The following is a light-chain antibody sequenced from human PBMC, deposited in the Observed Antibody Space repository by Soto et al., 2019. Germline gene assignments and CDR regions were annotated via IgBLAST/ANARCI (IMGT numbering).Light chain of an antibody. CDR1: ESLLHSDGKTY. CDR2: KVS. J-gene: IGKJ2*01. V-gene: IGKV2-24*01. CDR3: FQATQYPRYT. Sequence: DIVLTQTPLSSPVTLGQPASISCRSSESLLHSDGKTYLSWLQQRPGQPPRLLIYKVSNRLSGVPDRFSGSGAGTAFTLKISRVEADDVGVYYCFQATQYPRYTFGQGTKLEIE.